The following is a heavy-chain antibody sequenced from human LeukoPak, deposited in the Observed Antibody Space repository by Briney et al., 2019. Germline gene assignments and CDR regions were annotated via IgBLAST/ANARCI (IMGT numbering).Heavy chain of an antibody. J-gene: IGHJ4*02. CDR1: GFTVSNNY. D-gene: IGHD4-23*01. V-gene: IGHV3-53*01. CDR3: ARGGGGGNPFDY. CDR2: IYSDGST. Sequence: GGSLRLSCAVSGFTVSNNYMSWVRQAPGKGLAWVSVIYSDGSTYYADSVKGRFTISRDNSKNTLYLQMNSLIAEDTAVYYCARGGGGGNPFDYWGQGTLVTVSS.